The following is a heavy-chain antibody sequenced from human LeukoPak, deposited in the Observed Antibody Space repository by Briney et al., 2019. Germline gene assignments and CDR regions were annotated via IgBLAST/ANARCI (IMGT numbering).Heavy chain of an antibody. D-gene: IGHD1-26*01. CDR3: VTGLLDTTNS. CDR1: GFTFGRYW. Sequence: GGSLRLSCAVSGFTFGRYWMHWVRQAPGKGLVWVSRINFDGSSTFYADSVKGRFTISRDNAKNTLYLQMNSLRAEDTAVYYCVTGLLDTTNSWGQGTLVTVSS. V-gene: IGHV3-74*01. J-gene: IGHJ4*02. CDR2: INFDGSST.